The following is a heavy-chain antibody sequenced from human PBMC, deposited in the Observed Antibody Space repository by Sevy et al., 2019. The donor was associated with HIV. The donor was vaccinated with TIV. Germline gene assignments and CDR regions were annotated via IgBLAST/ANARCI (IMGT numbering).Heavy chain of an antibody. J-gene: IGHJ6*02. D-gene: IGHD1-26*01. CDR2: MYYTGST. V-gene: IGHV4-61*01. CDR1: GGSVSSDSYY. CDR3: ARVGGLTVYGLDV. Sequence: SETLSLTCTVSGGSVSSDSYYWSWIRQPPGKGLEFIGYMYYTGSTNYNPSLMSRVTISVDTFKNQFSLKLSSVTAADTAVYYCARVGGLTVYGLDVWGQGTTVTVSS.